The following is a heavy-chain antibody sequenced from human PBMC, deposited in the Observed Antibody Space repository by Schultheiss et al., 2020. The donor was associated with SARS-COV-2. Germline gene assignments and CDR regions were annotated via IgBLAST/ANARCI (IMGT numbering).Heavy chain of an antibody. Sequence: SETLSLTCTVSGGSISSYYWSWIRQPAGKGLEWIGRIYTSGSTNYNPSLKSRVTISVDTSKNQFSLKLSSVTAADTAVYYCARGGDDSSGYYPSPFDYWGQGTLVTVSS. CDR1: GGSISSYY. V-gene: IGHV4-4*07. CDR3: ARGGDDSSGYYPSPFDY. J-gene: IGHJ4*02. D-gene: IGHD3-22*01. CDR2: IYTSGST.